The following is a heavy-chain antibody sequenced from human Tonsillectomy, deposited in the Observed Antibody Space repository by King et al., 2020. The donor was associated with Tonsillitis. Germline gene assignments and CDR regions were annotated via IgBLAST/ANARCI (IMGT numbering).Heavy chain of an antibody. J-gene: IGHJ4*02. D-gene: IGHD5-24*01. CDR3: AKGWVEMDA. CDR1: GFTFSSRA. CDR2: ICGSACCT. Sequence: VQLVESGGGLVQPGGSLRLSCAASGFTFSSRAMPWVRQAPGMRLEWVSAICGSACCTYYADSVKGRFTISRDNSKNTLYLQMNSLRAEDTAVYYCAKGWVEMDAWGQGTLVTVSS. V-gene: IGHV3-23*04.